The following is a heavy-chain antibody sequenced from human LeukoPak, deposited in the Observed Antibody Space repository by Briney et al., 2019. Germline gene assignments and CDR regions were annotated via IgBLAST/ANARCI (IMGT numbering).Heavy chain of an antibody. D-gene: IGHD6-13*01. CDR1: GYTFTSYA. V-gene: IGHV1-3*01. CDR3: ARGSSSRRWLYFDY. Sequence: ASVKVSCKASGYTFTSYAMHWVRQAPGQGLEWMGWINAGNGNTKYSQKFQGRVTITRDTSASTAYMELSSLRSEDTAVYYCARGSSSRRWLYFDYWGQGTLVTVSS. J-gene: IGHJ4*02. CDR2: INAGNGNT.